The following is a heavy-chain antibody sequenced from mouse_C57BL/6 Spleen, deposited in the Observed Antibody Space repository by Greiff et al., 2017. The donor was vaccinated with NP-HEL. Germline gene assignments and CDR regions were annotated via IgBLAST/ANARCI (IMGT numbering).Heavy chain of an antibody. CDR3: ARCYYGSSYGYFDV. Sequence: VQLKESGAELVKPGASVKLSCTASGFNIKDYYMHWVKQRSEQGLEWIGRIDPEDGETKYAPQFQGKATITADTSSNTAYLQLSSLTSEDTAVYYCARCYYGSSYGYFDVWGTGTTVTVSS. CDR1: GFNIKDYY. D-gene: IGHD1-1*01. CDR2: IDPEDGET. V-gene: IGHV14-2*01. J-gene: IGHJ1*03.